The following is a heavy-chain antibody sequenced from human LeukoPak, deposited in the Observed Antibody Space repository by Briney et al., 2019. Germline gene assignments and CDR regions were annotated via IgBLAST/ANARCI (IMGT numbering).Heavy chain of an antibody. Sequence: SETLSLTCAVSGGSINDYYWTWIRQAPGKGLEWIGYISNSGTTDYNPSLRSRATISVDTSKNQFSLKVTTVTAADTAVYYCARTYYFGSGSYRYMDVWGKGTKVTVSS. D-gene: IGHD3-10*01. CDR2: ISNSGTT. V-gene: IGHV4-4*09. J-gene: IGHJ6*03. CDR3: ARTYYFGSGSYRYMDV. CDR1: GGSINDYY.